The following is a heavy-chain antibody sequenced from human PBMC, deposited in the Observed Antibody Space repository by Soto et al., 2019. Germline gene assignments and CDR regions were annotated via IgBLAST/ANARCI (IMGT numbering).Heavy chain of an antibody. D-gene: IGHD2-15*01. CDR3: ARDSIYCSGGSCYGYYYYYMDV. Sequence: GASVKVSCKASGYTFTSYYMHWVRQAPGQGLEWMGIINPSGGSTSYAQKFQGRVTMTRNTSTSTVYMELSSLRSEDTAVYYCARDSIYCSGGSCYGYYYYYMDVWGKGTTVTVSS. CDR1: GYTFTSYY. CDR2: INPSGGST. J-gene: IGHJ6*03. V-gene: IGHV1-46*01.